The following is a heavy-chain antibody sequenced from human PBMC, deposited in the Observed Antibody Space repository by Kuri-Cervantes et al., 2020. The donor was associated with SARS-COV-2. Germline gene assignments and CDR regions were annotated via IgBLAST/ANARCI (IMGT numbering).Heavy chain of an antibody. J-gene: IGHJ3*02. Sequence: ASVKVSCKASGYTFTSYDINWVRQATGQGLEWMGWMNPNSGNTGYAQKFQGRVNITRNTSISTAYMELSSLRSEDTAVYYCARGDLGVTIFGVGAFDIWGQGTMVTVSS. V-gene: IGHV1-8*03. CDR2: MNPNSGNT. CDR1: GYTFTSYD. D-gene: IGHD3-3*01. CDR3: ARGDLGVTIFGVGAFDI.